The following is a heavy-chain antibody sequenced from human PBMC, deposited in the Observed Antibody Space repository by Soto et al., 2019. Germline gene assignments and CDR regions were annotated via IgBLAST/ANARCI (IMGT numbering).Heavy chain of an antibody. Sequence: GGSLRPSCQASVFNFDNYGMHWVRQGPGKGLEWVAVITYDGSFQYYADSVKGRFTISRDNSKNTLSLHLNTLKPEDTAVYHCAKDRVGGTFYTPLAFWGQGTPVTVSS. D-gene: IGHD1-7*01. J-gene: IGHJ4*02. V-gene: IGHV3-30*18. CDR3: AKDRVGGTFYTPLAF. CDR1: VFNFDNYG. CDR2: ITYDGSFQ.